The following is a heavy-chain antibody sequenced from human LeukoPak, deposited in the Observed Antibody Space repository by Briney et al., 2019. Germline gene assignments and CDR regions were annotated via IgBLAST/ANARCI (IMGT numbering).Heavy chain of an antibody. J-gene: IGHJ3*02. Sequence: GESLKISCKGLGYSFTSYWIGWVRRMPGKGLEWMGIIYPGDSHPRYSPSFQGHVTISADKSVTTAYLQWSSLKASDTAIYYCARRVNYYDSSGYYYQGAFGIWGQGTMVTVSS. CDR2: IYPGDSHP. CDR3: ARRVNYYDSSGYYYQGAFGI. V-gene: IGHV5-51*01. D-gene: IGHD3-22*01. CDR1: GYSFTSYW.